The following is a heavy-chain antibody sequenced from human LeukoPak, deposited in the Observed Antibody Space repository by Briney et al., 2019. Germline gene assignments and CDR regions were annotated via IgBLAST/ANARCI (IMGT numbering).Heavy chain of an antibody. D-gene: IGHD3-16*01. J-gene: IGHJ4*02. CDR3: ARLNFRGGEALHFDS. CDR2: IHSDGTT. V-gene: IGHV4-4*09. CDR1: GGSLTNYY. Sequence: SETLSLTCSVSGGSLTNYYWGWIRQPPGKGLEFIGYIHSDGTTSYESSLQSRVAISLDTSKIQFSLRLYSVTAADTALYFCARLNFRGGEALHFDSWGQGTLVTVSS.